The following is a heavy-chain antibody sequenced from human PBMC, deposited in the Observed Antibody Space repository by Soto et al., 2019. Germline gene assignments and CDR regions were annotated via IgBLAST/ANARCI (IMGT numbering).Heavy chain of an antibody. CDR3: AASSTSWVIDY. V-gene: IGHV4-30-2*02. CDR1: GGSISSGGYS. Sequence: SETLSLTCAVSGGSISSGGYSWSWIRQPPGKGLEWIGYIYHSGSTYYNPSLKSRVTISVDRSKNQFSLKLSSVTAADTAVYYCAASSTSWVIDYWGQGTLVTVST. J-gene: IGHJ4*02. CDR2: IYHSGST. D-gene: IGHD2-2*01.